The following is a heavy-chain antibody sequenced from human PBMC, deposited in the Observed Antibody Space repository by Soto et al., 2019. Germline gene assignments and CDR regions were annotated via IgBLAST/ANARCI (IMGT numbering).Heavy chain of an antibody. CDR3: VHILRQYNCHHVLFAY. CDR2: IYWDDDK. D-gene: IGHD1-20*01. Sequence: SGPTLVNPTQTLTLTCTFSGFSLSTSGVGVGWIRQPPGKALEWLALIYWDDDKRYSPSLKSRLTITKDTSKNQVVLTMTNMDPVDTATYYCVHILRQYNCHHVLFAYCGQGSLVTVS. V-gene: IGHV2-5*02. CDR1: GFSLSTSGVG. J-gene: IGHJ4*02.